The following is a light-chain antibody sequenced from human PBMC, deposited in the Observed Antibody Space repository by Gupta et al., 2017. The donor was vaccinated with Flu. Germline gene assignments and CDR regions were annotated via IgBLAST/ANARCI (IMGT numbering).Light chain of an antibody. Sequence: GTLFLSPWERGTLSCRASESVKRNFLVWYQQKPVQAPRFLIYGTSNSATGIPDRFSGGGSGTDFTLTINRVEPEESGLFYCHQDKTTPYTFGQGTKMEIK. J-gene: IGKJ2*01. CDR1: ESVKRNF. CDR2: GTS. CDR3: HQDKTTPYT. V-gene: IGKV3-20*01.